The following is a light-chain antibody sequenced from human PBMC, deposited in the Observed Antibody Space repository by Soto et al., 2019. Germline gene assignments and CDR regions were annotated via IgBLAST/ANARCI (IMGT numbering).Light chain of an antibody. CDR2: AAS. Sequence: EIVLTQSPGTLSLSPGESATLSCGASQRVSSGFLAWYQQKPGLAPRLLIYAASSRATGIPDRFGGSGSGTDFTLTISRLEPEDFGVYYCQQYGGSPFTFGPGTKVDIK. CDR1: QRVSSGF. J-gene: IGKJ3*01. CDR3: QQYGGSPFT. V-gene: IGKV3-20*01.